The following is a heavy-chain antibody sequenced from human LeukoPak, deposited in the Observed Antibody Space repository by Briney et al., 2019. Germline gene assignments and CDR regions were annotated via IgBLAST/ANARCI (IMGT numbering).Heavy chain of an antibody. J-gene: IGHJ4*02. CDR1: GGSISSSNW. D-gene: IGHD2-2*01. Sequence: SGTLSLTCAVSGGSISSSNWWSWVRQPPGKGLEWIGEIYHSGSTNYNPSLKSRVTISVDKSKNQFPLKLSSVTAADTAVYYCARVGDGSIVVVPAAQYYFDYWGQGTLVTVSS. CDR2: IYHSGST. V-gene: IGHV4-4*02. CDR3: ARVGDGSIVVVPAAQYYFDY.